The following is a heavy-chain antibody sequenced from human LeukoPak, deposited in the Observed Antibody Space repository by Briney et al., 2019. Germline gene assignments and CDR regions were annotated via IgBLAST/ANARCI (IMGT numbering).Heavy chain of an antibody. CDR2: ISSSGSTI. D-gene: IGHD3-10*02. J-gene: IGHJ6*03. CDR3: ARCSYYYYYMDV. CDR1: GFTFSDYY. Sequence: GGSLRLSCAASGFTFSDYYMSWIRQAPGKGLEWVSYISSSGSTIYYADSVKVRFTISRDNAKNSLYLQMNSLRAEDTAVYYCARCSYYYYYMDVWGKGTTVTVSS. V-gene: IGHV3-11*04.